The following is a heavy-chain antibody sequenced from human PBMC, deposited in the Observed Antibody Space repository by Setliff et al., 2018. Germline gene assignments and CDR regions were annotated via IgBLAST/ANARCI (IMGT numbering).Heavy chain of an antibody. J-gene: IGHJ4*02. CDR2: ISGSGGNT. V-gene: IGHV3-23*01. D-gene: IGHD3-10*01. CDR1: GFTFSSYA. CDR3: AKDDQIRGHNLDY. Sequence: GGSLRLSCAASGFTFSSYAMSWVRQAPGKGLEWVSAISGSGGNTYYADSVKGRFTISRDNSNNTLYLQMNSLRADDTATYYCAKDDQIRGHNLDYWGQGTLVTVSS.